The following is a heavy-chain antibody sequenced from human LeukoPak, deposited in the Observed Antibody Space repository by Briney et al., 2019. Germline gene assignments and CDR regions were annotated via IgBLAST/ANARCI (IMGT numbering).Heavy chain of an antibody. CDR1: AGYISSSSYY. CDR2: IYYSGST. V-gene: IGHV4-39*01. Sequence: PSETLSLTCTVSAGYISSSSYYWGWIRQPPGKGLEWIGSIYYSGSTYYNPSLKSRVTISVDTSKNQFSLKLSSVTAADTAVYYCARKVYIDYFDYWGQGTLVTVSS. CDR3: ARKVYIDYFDY. D-gene: IGHD1-14*01. J-gene: IGHJ4*02.